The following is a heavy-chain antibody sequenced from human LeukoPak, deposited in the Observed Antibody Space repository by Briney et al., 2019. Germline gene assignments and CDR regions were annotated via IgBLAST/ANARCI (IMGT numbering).Heavy chain of an antibody. J-gene: IGHJ2*01. CDR2: INPNSGGT. Sequence: ASVKVSCKTSGYTFTGYYIHWVRQAPGQGLEWMGWINPNSGGTGYAQKFQGRVTMTRDTSISTAYMELSGLRSDDTAVYYCAIQPWGSGNNWYFDLWGRGTLVTVSS. V-gene: IGHV1-2*02. CDR1: GYTFTGYY. CDR3: AIQPWGSGNNWYFDL. D-gene: IGHD7-27*01.